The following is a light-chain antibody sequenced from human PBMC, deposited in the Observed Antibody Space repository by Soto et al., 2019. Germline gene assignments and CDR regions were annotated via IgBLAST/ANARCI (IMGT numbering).Light chain of an antibody. CDR1: QDIIND. V-gene: IGKV1-17*01. CDR3: LRQKDYPPT. Sequence: DIQMTQSPSSLSASVGDRVTITCRASQDIINDLGWYQQKPGKASKRLIYAASSLQSGVPSRFNGSGSGTEFTLTISSLQPEDYATYHCLRQKDYPPTLGQGTKVEI. J-gene: IGKJ1*01. CDR2: AAS.